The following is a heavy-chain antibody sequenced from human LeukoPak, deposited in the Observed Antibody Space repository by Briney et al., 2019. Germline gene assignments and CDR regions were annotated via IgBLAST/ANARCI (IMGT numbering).Heavy chain of an antibody. V-gene: IGHV1-2*06. CDR1: GYTFTVYY. CDR2: IDPKTGGT. J-gene: IGHJ3*02. D-gene: IGHD6-6*01. CDR3: TVLSDGDAFDI. Sequence: ASVKVSCKASGYTFTVYYMHWVRQAPGQGLEWLGRIDPKTGGTKYAQKFQGRVTMTRDTSSSTAYMDLSSLRSDDTAVYFCTVLSDGDAFDIWGQGTLVTVSS.